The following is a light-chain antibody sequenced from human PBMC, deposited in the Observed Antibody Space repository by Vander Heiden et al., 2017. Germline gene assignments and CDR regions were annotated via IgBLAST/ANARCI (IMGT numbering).Light chain of an antibody. CDR3: QQRSIWPWT. V-gene: IGKV3-11*01. CDR1: QSVSSY. CDR2: GAS. Sequence: EIVLTQSPATLSLSRGERATPSCRASQSVSSYLAWYQQKPCQAPRLRIYGASNRAPGIPARFSGSGSGTDFSLTISSLEPEDFAVYYCQQRSIWPWTFGQGTKVEVK. J-gene: IGKJ1*01.